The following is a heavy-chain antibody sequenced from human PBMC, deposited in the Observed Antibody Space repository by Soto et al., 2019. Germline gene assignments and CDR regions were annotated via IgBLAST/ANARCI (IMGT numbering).Heavy chain of an antibody. Sequence: GGSLRLSCAASGFTFSDYYMSWIRQAPGKGLEWVSYISSSSYTNYADSVKGRFTISRDNAKNSLYLQMNSLRAEDTAVYYCARARIAAAAYNWFDPWGQGTLVTVSS. D-gene: IGHD6-13*01. CDR2: ISSSSYT. CDR3: ARARIAAAAYNWFDP. J-gene: IGHJ5*02. V-gene: IGHV3-11*06. CDR1: GFTFSDYY.